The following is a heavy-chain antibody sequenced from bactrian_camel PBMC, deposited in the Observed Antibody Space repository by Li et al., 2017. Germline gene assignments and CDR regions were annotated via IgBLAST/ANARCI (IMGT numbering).Heavy chain of an antibody. CDR3: AARSVGWCPLFEHWLGKRAYTPGGYFAN. V-gene: IGHV3S53*01. D-gene: IGHD1*01. J-gene: IGHJ6*01. CDR1: EDISTFF. CDR2: MHSPGSE. Sequence: HVQLVESGGGSVQVGGSLRLSCVASEDISTFFVGWFRQAPGKGREAIAIMHSPGSETYADSVTGRATISKDHAKNTVDLHMVSLKPEDTAMYYCAARSVGWCPLFEHWLGKRAYTPGGYFANWGQGTQVTVS.